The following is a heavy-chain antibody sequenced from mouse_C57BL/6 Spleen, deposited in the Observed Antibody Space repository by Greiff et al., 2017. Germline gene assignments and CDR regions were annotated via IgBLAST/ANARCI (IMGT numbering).Heavy chain of an antibody. CDR1: GFTFSSYA. D-gene: IGHD2-5*01. Sequence: EVKVVESGAGLVKPGGSLKLSCAASGFTFSSYAMSWVRQTPEKRLEWVAYISSGGDYIYYADTVKGRFTISRDNARNTLYLQMSSLKSEDTAMYYCTRGNSNFYAMDYWGQGTSVTVSS. V-gene: IGHV5-9-1*02. CDR2: ISSGGDYI. CDR3: TRGNSNFYAMDY. J-gene: IGHJ4*01.